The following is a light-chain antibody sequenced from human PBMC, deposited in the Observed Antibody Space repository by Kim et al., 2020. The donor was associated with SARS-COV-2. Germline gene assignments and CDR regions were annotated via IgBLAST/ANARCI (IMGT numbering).Light chain of an antibody. CDR3: QQYGDAPDT. V-gene: IGKV3-20*01. Sequence: IVLTQSPGTLSLSPGERATLSCRTSQTINSNYLAWFQQKPGQAPRLLIHDASSRAPGIPDRFSGSGSGTDFTLTISRVEPEDFAVYYCQQYGDAPDTFGQGTKLEI. J-gene: IGKJ2*01. CDR1: QTINSNY. CDR2: DAS.